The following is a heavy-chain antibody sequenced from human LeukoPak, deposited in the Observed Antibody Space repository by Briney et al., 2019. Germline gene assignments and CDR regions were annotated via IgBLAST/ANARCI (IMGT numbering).Heavy chain of an antibody. D-gene: IGHD1-26*01. J-gene: IGHJ4*02. CDR2: INKDGSRT. CDR1: GFTFSTYW. V-gene: IGHV3-74*01. Sequence: PGGSLRLSCAASGFTFSTYWMHWVRQAPGKGLVWVSHINKDGSRTNYADSVKGRFTISRDNAKNTLFLQMNNLRAEDTAVYYCAKVGMGFYWGQGTLVTVSS. CDR3: AKVGMGFY.